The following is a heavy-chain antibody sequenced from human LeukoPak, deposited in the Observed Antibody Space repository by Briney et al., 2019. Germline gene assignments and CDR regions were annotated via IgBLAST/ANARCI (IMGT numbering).Heavy chain of an antibody. J-gene: IGHJ3*02. CDR2: VSGSTDNT. Sequence: QPGGSLRLSCAASGFTFSTQAMTWVRQAPGRGLEWVSAVSGSTDNTYYADSVKGRFTISRDNSKNTLYLQMNSLRAEDTAVYYCAKGQVLLWFGEPDAFDIWGQGTMVTVSS. CDR3: AKGQVLLWFGEPDAFDI. CDR1: GFTFSTQA. V-gene: IGHV3-23*01. D-gene: IGHD3-10*01.